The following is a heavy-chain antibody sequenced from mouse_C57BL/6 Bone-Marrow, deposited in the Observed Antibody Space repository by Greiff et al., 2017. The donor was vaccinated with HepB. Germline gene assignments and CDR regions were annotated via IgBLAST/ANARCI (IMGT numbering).Heavy chain of an antibody. V-gene: IGHV1-76*01. J-gene: IGHJ3*01. CDR2: IYPGSGNT. CDR3: ARSRVYYDYDGFAY. D-gene: IGHD2-4*01. CDR1: GYTFTDYY. Sequence: QVQLKQSGAELVRPGASVKLSCKASGYTFTDYYINWVKQRPGHGLEWIARIYPGSGNTYYNEKFKGKATLTAEKSSSTAYMQLSSLTSEDSAVYFCARSRVYYDYDGFAYWGQGTLVTVSA.